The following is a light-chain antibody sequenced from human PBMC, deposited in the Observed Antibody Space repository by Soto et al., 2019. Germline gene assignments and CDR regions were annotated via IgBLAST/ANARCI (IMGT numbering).Light chain of an antibody. Sequence: IQLTQYPSSLSASVGDRVTITCRASQGISSFLAWYQQKPGTAPKLLIYGASTLQSGVPSRFSGSGSGTDFTLTIGSRQPEDFATYYCQQLNSFPIPFGPGTKVDIK. J-gene: IGKJ3*01. V-gene: IGKV1-9*01. CDR3: QQLNSFPIP. CDR1: QGISSF. CDR2: GAS.